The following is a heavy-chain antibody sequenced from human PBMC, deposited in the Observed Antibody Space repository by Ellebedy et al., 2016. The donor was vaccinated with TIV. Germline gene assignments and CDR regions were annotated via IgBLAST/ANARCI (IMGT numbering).Heavy chain of an antibody. J-gene: IGHJ4*02. V-gene: IGHV4-59*08. CDR3: ARFFESGSTGDY. Sequence: MPSETLSLTCTASGCSISSYYSSWIRPPPGKGLEWIGYFYNSVNTIYNPSLKSRVSMSVDTSKNQVSLKLRSVTAEDTAVYYCARFFESGSTGDYWGQGTLVTVSS. D-gene: IGHD3-10*01. CDR1: GCSISSYY. CDR2: FYNSVNT.